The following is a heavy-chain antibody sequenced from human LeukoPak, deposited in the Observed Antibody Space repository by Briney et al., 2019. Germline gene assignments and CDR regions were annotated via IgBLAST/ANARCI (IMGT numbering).Heavy chain of an antibody. J-gene: IGHJ4*02. D-gene: IGHD1-26*01. V-gene: IGHV3-30*02. Sequence: GGSLRLSCAASGFTFSSYGMHWVRQAPGKGLEWVAFIRYDGSNKYYADSVKGRFTISRDNSKNTLYLQMNSLRAEDTAVYYCAKDQSRWEPRPSYYFDYWGQGTLVTVSS. CDR1: GFTFSSYG. CDR3: AKDQSRWEPRPSYYFDY. CDR2: IRYDGSNK.